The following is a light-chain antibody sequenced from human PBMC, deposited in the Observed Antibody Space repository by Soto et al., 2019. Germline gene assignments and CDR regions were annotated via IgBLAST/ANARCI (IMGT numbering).Light chain of an antibody. J-gene: IGKJ3*01. V-gene: IGKV3-11*01. Sequence: EIVLTQSPATLSLSPGERATLSCRASQSVSSYLAWYQQKPGQAPRLLIYDASNRATGIPARFSGSGSGTDFTLTISNLEPEDFAVYYCQQRSNRQFTCGPGTKVDIK. CDR2: DAS. CDR3: QQRSNRQFT. CDR1: QSVSSY.